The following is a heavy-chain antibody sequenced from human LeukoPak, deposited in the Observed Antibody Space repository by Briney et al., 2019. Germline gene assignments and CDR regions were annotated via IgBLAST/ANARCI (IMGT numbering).Heavy chain of an antibody. J-gene: IGHJ4*02. CDR1: GYTFTGYY. CDR3: ARAYYDFWSGYYFRFDY. Sequence: ASGKVSCKASGYTFTGYYMHWVRQAPGQGLEWMGWINPNSGGTNYAQKFQGRVTMTRDTSISTAYMELSRLRSDDTTVYYCARAYYDFWSGYYFRFDYWGQGTLVTASS. D-gene: IGHD3-3*01. V-gene: IGHV1-2*02. CDR2: INPNSGGT.